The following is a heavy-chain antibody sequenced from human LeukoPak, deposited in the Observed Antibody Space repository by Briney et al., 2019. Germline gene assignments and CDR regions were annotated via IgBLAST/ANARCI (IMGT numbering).Heavy chain of an antibody. CDR3: ASKSSDHGELRFDY. D-gene: IGHD4-17*01. CDR2: IYYTGTT. J-gene: IGHJ4*02. CDR1: GDSTNTYF. V-gene: IGHV4-59*01. Sequence: SETLSLTCTMSGDSTNTYFWSWIRQPPGKGLEWIGYIYYTGTTNYNPSLKSRVTISVDTSKNQSSLRLSSVTAADTAVYYCASKSSDHGELRFDYWGQGTLVTVSS.